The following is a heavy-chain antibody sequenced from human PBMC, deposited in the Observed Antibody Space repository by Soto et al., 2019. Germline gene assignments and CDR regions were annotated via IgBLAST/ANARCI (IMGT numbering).Heavy chain of an antibody. Sequence: ASVKVSCKASGGTFSSYAISWVRQAPGQGLEWMGGIIPIFGTANYAQKFQGRVTITADESTSTAYMELSSLRSEDTAVYYCARDLSPYISSFPPRDVWGQGTTVTVSS. D-gene: IGHD6-6*01. CDR3: ARDLSPYISSFPPRDV. J-gene: IGHJ6*02. CDR2: IIPIFGTA. V-gene: IGHV1-69*13. CDR1: GGTFSSYA.